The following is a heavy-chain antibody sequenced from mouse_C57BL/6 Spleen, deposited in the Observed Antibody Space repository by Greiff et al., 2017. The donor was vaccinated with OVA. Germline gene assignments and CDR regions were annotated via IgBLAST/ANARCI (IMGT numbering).Heavy chain of an antibody. Sequence: VQLKESGPGLVKPSQSLSLTCSVTGYSITSGYYWNWIRQFPGNKLEWMGYISYDGSNNYNPSLKNRISITRDTSKNQFFLKLNSVTTEDTATYYCASVYYGNYGYYAMDYWGQGTSVTVSS. CDR2: ISYDGSN. J-gene: IGHJ4*01. D-gene: IGHD2-1*01. V-gene: IGHV3-6*01. CDR3: ASVYYGNYGYYAMDY. CDR1: GYSITSGYY.